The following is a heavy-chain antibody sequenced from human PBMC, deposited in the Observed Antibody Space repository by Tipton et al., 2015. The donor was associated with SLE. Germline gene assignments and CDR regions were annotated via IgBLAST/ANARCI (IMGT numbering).Heavy chain of an antibody. CDR3: ASELSPYYGMDV. CDR2: TSYDGSNK. D-gene: IGHD2-2*01. CDR1: GFTFSSYA. V-gene: IGHV3-30*04. Sequence: SLRLSCAASGFTFSSYAMHWVRQAPGKGLEWVAVTSYDGSNKYHADSVKGRFTISRDNSKNTLYLQMNSLRAEDTAVYYCASELSPYYGMDVWGQGTTVTVSS. J-gene: IGHJ6*02.